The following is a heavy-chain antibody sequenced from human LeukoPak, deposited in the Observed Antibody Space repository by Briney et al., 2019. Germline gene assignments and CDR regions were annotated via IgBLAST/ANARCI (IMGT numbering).Heavy chain of an antibody. CDR3: ARGRKNSPPYYYDSSGYLPHLDY. V-gene: IGHV4-59*12. Sequence: PSETLSLTCTVSGGSISSYYWSWIRQPPGKGLEWIGYIYYSGSTNYNPSLKSRVTISVDTSKNQFSLKLSSVTAADTAVYYCARGRKNSPPYYYDSSGYLPHLDYWGQGTLVTVSS. CDR1: GGSISSYY. CDR2: IYYSGST. D-gene: IGHD3-22*01. J-gene: IGHJ4*02.